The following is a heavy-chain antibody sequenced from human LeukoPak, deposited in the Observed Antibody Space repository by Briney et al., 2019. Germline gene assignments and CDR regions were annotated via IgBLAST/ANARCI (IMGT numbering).Heavy chain of an antibody. CDR2: ISGSGGST. Sequence: GGTLRLSCAASGFTFSSYGMSWVRQAPGKGLEWVSAISGSGGSTYYADSVKGRFTISRDNSKNTLYQQMNSLRAEDTAVYYCARGPALGRFYDFWSGYPDYYYYYYIDVWGKGTTVTVSS. CDR3: ARGPALGRFYDFWSGYPDYYYYYYIDV. D-gene: IGHD3-3*01. J-gene: IGHJ6*03. CDR1: GFTFSSYG. V-gene: IGHV3-23*01.